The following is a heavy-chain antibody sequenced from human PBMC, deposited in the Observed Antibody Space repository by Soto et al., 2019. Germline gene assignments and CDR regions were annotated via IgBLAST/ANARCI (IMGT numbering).Heavy chain of an antibody. CDR1: GGSISSGDYY. J-gene: IGHJ4*02. CDR2: IYYSGST. D-gene: IGHD3-16*01. CDR3: ARVGGLGATTIDD. V-gene: IGHV4-30-4*01. Sequence: QVQLQESGPGLVKPSQTLSLTCTVSGGSISSGDYYWSWIRQPPGKGLEWIGYIYYSGSTYYNPSLKSRVPXSXYXXTNQFPLKLRSVTAADTAVCYCARVGGLGATTIDDGGQGTLVTVSS.